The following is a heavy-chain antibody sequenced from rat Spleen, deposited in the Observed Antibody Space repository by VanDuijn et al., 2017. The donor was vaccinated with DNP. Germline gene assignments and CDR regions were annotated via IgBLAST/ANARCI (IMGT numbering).Heavy chain of an antibody. D-gene: IGHD1-2*01. CDR1: EFSLTDYS. J-gene: IGHJ4*01. Sequence: EVQLKESGPGLVQPSQTLSLTCTVSEFSLTDYSIHWVRQPPGKGLEWMGVMWSGGTTAYTSALKSRLSISRDTSKSQVFLKMNSLQTEDTANYYCTRDGSPYYSSYMDVMDAWGRGASVTVSS. CDR2: MWSGGTT. V-gene: IGHV2S63*01. CDR3: TRDGSPYYSSYMDVMDA.